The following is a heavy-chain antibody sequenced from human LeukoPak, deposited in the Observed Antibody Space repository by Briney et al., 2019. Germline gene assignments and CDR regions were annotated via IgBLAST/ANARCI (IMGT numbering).Heavy chain of an antibody. CDR1: GYSFTSYW. V-gene: IGHV5-51*01. CDR3: ARRRAVAGTYYFDF. J-gene: IGHJ4*02. Sequence: GESLKISCKGSGYSFTSYWIAWVRQVPGKGLEWMGITYPPNSDSRYSPSIQGQVTISADKSISTAYLQWSSLKASDTAIYYCARRRAVAGTYYFDFWGQGTLVTVSS. CDR2: TYPPNSDS. D-gene: IGHD6-19*01.